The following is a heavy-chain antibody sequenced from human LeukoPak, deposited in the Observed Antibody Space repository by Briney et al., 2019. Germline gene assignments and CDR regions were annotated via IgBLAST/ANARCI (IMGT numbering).Heavy chain of an antibody. CDR3: TTSMASEGHYDFWSGEDY. CDR1: GFTFSNAW. D-gene: IGHD3-3*01. V-gene: IGHV3-15*01. J-gene: IGHJ4*02. Sequence: GGSLRLSCAASGFTFSNAWMSWVRQAPGKGLEWVGRIKSKTDGGTTDYAAPVKGRFTISRDDSKNTQYLQMNSLKTEDTAVYYCTTSMASEGHYDFWSGEDYWGQGTLVTVSS. CDR2: IKSKTDGGTT.